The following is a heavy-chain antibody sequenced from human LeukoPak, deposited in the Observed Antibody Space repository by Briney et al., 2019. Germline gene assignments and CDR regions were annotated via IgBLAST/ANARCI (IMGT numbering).Heavy chain of an antibody. CDR2: ISSSSSYI. CDR3: ARDPTMVRGACDY. Sequence: GGSLRLSCAASGFTFSSYSMNWVRQAPGKGLEWVSSISSSSSYIYYADSVKGRFTISRDNAKNSLYLQMNSLRAEDTAVYCCARDPTMVRGACDYWGQGTLVTVSS. D-gene: IGHD3-10*01. V-gene: IGHV3-21*01. CDR1: GFTFSSYS. J-gene: IGHJ4*02.